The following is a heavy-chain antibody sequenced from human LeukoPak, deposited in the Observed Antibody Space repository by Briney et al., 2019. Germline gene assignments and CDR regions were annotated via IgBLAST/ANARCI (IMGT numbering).Heavy chain of an antibody. CDR1: GGSISSGGYS. CDR3: ARSQGNWFDP. CDR2: IYHSGST. Sequence: SETLSLTCAVSGGSISSGGYSWSWIRQPPGKGLEWIGYIYHSGSTYYNPSLKSRVTISVDRSKNQFSLKLSSVTAADTAVYYCARSQGNWFDPWGQGTLVTVS. J-gene: IGHJ5*02. V-gene: IGHV4-30-2*01.